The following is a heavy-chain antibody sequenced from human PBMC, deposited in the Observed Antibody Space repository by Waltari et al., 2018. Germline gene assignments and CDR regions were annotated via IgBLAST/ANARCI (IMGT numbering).Heavy chain of an antibody. J-gene: IGHJ4*02. CDR1: GFTFSTFW. D-gene: IGHD2-15*01. CDR3: ARDVL. CDR2: IKPDGSGK. Sequence: EVQLVASGGDSVQPGGSLRLSCAASGFTFSTFWMSWVRQAPGKGLQWVASIKPDGSGKYYVESVKGRFTISRDNAKNSLNLQMDSLRVEDTAVYFCARDVLWGQGTRVTVSP. V-gene: IGHV3-7*01.